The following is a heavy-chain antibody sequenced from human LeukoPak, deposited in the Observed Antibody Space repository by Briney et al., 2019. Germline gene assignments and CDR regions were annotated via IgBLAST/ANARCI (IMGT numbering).Heavy chain of an antibody. V-gene: IGHV3-53*01. CDR3: AREPEQGPRIAVAGTGADDAFDI. CDR1: GFTVSSNY. Sequence: GGSLRLSCAASGFTVSSNYMSWVRQAPGKGLEWVSVIYSGGSTYYADSVKGRFTISRDNSKNTLYLQMNSLRAEDTAVYYCAREPEQGPRIAVAGTGADDAFDIWGQGTMVTVSS. D-gene: IGHD6-19*01. J-gene: IGHJ3*02. CDR2: IYSGGST.